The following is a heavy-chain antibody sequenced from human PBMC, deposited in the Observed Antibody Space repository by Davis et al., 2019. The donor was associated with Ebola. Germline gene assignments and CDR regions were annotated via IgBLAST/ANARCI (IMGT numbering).Heavy chain of an antibody. J-gene: IGHJ4*02. CDR3: ARDRDTMIGIYFDY. Sequence: ASVKVSCKASGYTFTSYGISWVRQAPGQRLEWMGWINAGNGNTKYSQKFQGRVTITRDTSASTAYMELSSLRSEDTAVYYCARDRDTMIGIYFDYWGQGTLVTVSS. D-gene: IGHD3-22*01. CDR2: INAGNGNT. CDR1: GYTFTSYG. V-gene: IGHV1-3*01.